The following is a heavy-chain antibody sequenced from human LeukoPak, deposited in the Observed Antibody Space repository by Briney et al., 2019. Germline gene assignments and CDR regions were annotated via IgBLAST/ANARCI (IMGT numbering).Heavy chain of an antibody. Sequence: SGGSLRLSCAASGFTFSSYAMSWVRQAPGKGLEWVSAISGSGGSTYYADSVKGRFTISRDNSKNTLYPQMNSLRAEDTAVYYCARDLRGYSYGYGFDIWGQGTLVSVS. D-gene: IGHD5-18*01. V-gene: IGHV3-23*01. CDR3: ARDLRGYSYGYGFDI. J-gene: IGHJ3*02. CDR2: ISGSGGST. CDR1: GFTFSSYA.